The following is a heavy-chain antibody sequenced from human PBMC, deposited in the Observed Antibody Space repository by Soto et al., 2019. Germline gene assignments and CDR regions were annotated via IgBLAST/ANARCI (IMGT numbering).Heavy chain of an antibody. J-gene: IGHJ4*02. CDR1: GFTFSSYG. Sequence: HPGGSLRLSCAASGFTFSSYGMHWVRQAPGKGLEWVAVIWYDGSNKYYADSVKGRFTISRDNSKNTLYLQMNSLRAEDTAVYYSAREQEYSNLPRDYWGQGTLVTVSS. D-gene: IGHD5-18*01. V-gene: IGHV3-33*01. CDR3: AREQEYSNLPRDY. CDR2: IWYDGSNK.